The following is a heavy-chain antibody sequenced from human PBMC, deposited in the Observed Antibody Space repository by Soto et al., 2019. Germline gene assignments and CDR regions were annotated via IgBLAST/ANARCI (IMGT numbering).Heavy chain of an antibody. D-gene: IGHD6-19*01. J-gene: IGHJ4*02. Sequence: GGSLRLSCAASGFTFDDYAMHWVRQAPGKGLEWVSGISWNSGSIGYADSVKGRFTISRDNAKNSLYLQMNSLRAEDTALYYCAKAATPVAGPYYFDYWGQGTLVTVSS. V-gene: IGHV3-9*01. CDR1: GFTFDDYA. CDR3: AKAATPVAGPYYFDY. CDR2: ISWNSGSI.